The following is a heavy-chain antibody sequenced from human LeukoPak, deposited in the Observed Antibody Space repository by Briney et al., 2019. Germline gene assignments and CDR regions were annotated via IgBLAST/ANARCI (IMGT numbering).Heavy chain of an antibody. CDR3: TRDGLHTAHFDY. V-gene: IGHV3-69-1*01. CDR2: ISNSRDV. D-gene: IGHD5-18*01. CDR1: GFTFSDYY. Sequence: GGSLRLSCSASGFTFSDYYIDWVRQAPGKGLEWVSTISNSRDVHYSDSVKGRFTISRDSARNSLYLQMNSLRDEDTAVYYCTRDGLHTAHFDYWGQGTLVSVSS. J-gene: IGHJ4*02.